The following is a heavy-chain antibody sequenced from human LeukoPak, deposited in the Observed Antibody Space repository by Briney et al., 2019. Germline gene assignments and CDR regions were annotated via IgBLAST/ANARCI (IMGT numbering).Heavy chain of an antibody. CDR2: IYYSGST. D-gene: IGHD4-17*01. CDR1: GGSFRGYY. J-gene: IGHJ3*02. CDR3: ASDDYGDYVRAFDI. V-gene: IGHV4-31*11. Sequence: SETLSLTCAVYGGSFRGYYWSWIRQHPGKGLEWIGYIYYSGSTYYNPSLKSRVTISVDTSKNQFSLKLSSVTAADTAVYYCASDDYGDYVRAFDIWGQGTMVTVSS.